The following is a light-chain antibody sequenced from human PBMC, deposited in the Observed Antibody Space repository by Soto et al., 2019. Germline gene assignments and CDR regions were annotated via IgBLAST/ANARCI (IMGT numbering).Light chain of an antibody. CDR3: QEYDGAPIT. J-gene: IGKJ5*01. CDR1: QSIRSER. CDR2: DAS. Sequence: EIVLTQSPDTLSLSPGERATLSCRASQSIRSERLAWYQQKPGQAPRLDIFDASNRASGMPERFSGSGSGTDFTLTIARLEPEDFAVYYCQEYDGAPITFGLGTRLEIK. V-gene: IGKV3-20*01.